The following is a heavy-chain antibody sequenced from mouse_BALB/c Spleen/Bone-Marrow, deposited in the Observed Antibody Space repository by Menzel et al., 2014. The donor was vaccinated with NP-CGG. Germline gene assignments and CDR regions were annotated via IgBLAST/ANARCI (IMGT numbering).Heavy chain of an antibody. J-gene: IGHJ2*01. V-gene: IGHV3-2*02. Sequence: EVKLMESGPGLVKPSQSLSLICTVTGYSITSDYAWNWIRQFPGNKLEWMGYISYSGSTGYNPSLKSRISTTRDTSKNQFFLQLNSVTTEDTATYYCARYDYDVGYFDYWGQGTTLTVSS. CDR1: GYSITSDYA. CDR2: ISYSGST. D-gene: IGHD2-4*01. CDR3: ARYDYDVGYFDY.